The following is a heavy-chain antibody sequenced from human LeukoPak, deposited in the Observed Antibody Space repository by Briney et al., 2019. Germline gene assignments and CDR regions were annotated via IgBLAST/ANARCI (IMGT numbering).Heavy chain of an antibody. CDR2: IYPGDSDT. J-gene: IGHJ4*02. Sequence: GESLKISCKGSGYSFTSCWIGWVRQMPGKGLEWMGIIYPGDSDTRYSPSFQGQVTISADKSISTAYLQWSSLKASDTAMYYCARHAYYYGSGSYRDYWGQGTLVTVSS. CDR1: GYSFTSCW. CDR3: ARHAYYYGSGSYRDY. V-gene: IGHV5-51*01. D-gene: IGHD3-10*01.